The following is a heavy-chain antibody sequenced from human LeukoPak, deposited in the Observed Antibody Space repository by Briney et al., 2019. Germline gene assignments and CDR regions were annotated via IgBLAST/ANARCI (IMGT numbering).Heavy chain of an antibody. Sequence: PSETLSLTCAVSGGSISSYYWSWIRQPPVKVLEWIGYIYYSGSTNYNPSLKSRVTISVDTSKNQFSLKLSSVTAADTAVYYCARRFYDSSGYYYTYWYFDLWGRGTLVTVSS. CDR3: ARRFYDSSGYYYTYWYFDL. CDR2: IYYSGST. V-gene: IGHV4-59*08. J-gene: IGHJ2*01. CDR1: GGSISSYY. D-gene: IGHD3-22*01.